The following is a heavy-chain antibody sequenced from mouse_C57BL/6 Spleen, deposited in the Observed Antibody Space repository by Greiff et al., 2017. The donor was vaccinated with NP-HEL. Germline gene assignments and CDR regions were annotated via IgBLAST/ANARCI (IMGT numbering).Heavy chain of an antibody. J-gene: IGHJ4*01. D-gene: IGHD1-1*01. CDR1: GYTFTSYW. CDR2: IYPGNSDT. V-gene: IGHV1-5*01. Sequence: EVQLQQSGTVLARPGASVKMSCKTSGYTFTSYWMHWVNQRPGQGLEWIGAIYPGNSDTSYNQKFKGKAKLTAVTSASTAYMELSSLTNEDSAVYYCTRPFITTNAMDYWGQGTSVTVSS. CDR3: TRPFITTNAMDY.